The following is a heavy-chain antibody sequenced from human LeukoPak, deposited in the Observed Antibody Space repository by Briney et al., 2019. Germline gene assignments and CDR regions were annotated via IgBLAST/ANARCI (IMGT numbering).Heavy chain of an antibody. CDR1: EYTFTSCD. D-gene: IGHD6-19*01. CDR3: TKGSSGRRDN. CDR2: MNPNSGNT. J-gene: IGHJ4*01. Sequence: GASVSVSCTPSEYTFTSCDINWVRQATGQGLEWLGWMNPNSGNTGYGHSFQRRITITRDTSIGTAYMELSNLTSEDTAIYYCTKGSSGRRDNWGQGTLVTVSA. V-gene: IGHV1-8*01.